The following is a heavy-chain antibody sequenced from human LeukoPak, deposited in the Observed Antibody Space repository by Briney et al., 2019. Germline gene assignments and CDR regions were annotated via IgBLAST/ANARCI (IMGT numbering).Heavy chain of an antibody. CDR1: GGSISSYY. J-gene: IGHJ4*02. Sequence: SETLSLTCTVSGGSISSYYWSWIRQPPGKGLEWIGYIYYSGSTNYNPSLKSRVTISVDTSKNQFSLKLSPVTAADTAVYYCARLPGTTGTSYWGQGTLVTVSS. CDR2: IYYSGST. CDR3: ARLPGTTGTSY. V-gene: IGHV4-59*08. D-gene: IGHD1-1*01.